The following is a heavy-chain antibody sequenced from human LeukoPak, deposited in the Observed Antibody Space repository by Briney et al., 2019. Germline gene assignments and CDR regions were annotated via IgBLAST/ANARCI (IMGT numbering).Heavy chain of an antibody. J-gene: IGHJ6*03. CDR3: ARDSPSPYSNFSISYYYYYMDV. Sequence: ASVKVSCKASGGTFSSYTISWVRQAPGQGLEWMGRIIPILGIANYAQKFQGRVTITADKSTSTAYMELSSLRSEDTAVYYCARDSPSPYSNFSISYYYYYMDVWGTGTTVTVSS. CDR1: GGTFSSYT. CDR2: IIPILGIA. V-gene: IGHV1-69*04. D-gene: IGHD4-11*01.